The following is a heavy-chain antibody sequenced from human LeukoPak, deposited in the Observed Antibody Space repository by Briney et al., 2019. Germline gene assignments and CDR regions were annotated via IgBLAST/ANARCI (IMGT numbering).Heavy chain of an antibody. CDR2: ISAYNGNT. D-gene: IGHD3-3*01. V-gene: IGHV1-18*01. Sequence: ASVKVSCKASGYTFTSYDINWVRQATGQGLEWMGWISAYNGNTNYAQKLQGRVTMTTDTSTSTAYMELRSLRSDDTAVYHCARDGPIITIFGVVPGAYFDYWGQGTLVTVSS. CDR3: ARDGPIITIFGVVPGAYFDY. CDR1: GYTFTSYD. J-gene: IGHJ4*02.